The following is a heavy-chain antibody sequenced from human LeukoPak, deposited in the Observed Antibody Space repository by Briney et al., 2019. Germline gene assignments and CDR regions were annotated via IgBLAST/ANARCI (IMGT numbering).Heavy chain of an antibody. CDR3: AKAPVTTCRGAFCHPFDY. V-gene: IGHV3-23*01. J-gene: IGHJ4*02. D-gene: IGHD2-15*01. CDR2: ISGDGRST. Sequence: GGSLRLSCAASGFTFSTYAMSWVRQAPAKGLEWVSGISGDGRSTSYADSVKGRFTISRDNSKNTLYLQMNSLRAEDTAVYYCAKAPVTTCRGAFCHPFDYWGLGTLVTVSS. CDR1: GFTFSTYA.